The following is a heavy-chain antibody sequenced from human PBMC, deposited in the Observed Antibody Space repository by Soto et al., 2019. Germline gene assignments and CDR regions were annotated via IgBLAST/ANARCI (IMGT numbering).Heavy chain of an antibody. D-gene: IGHD6-19*01. V-gene: IGHV3-23*01. J-gene: IGHJ4*02. CDR1: GFTFSSYA. CDR3: AKDGIAVSGSCDY. CDR2: ISGSGGST. Sequence: EVQLLESGGGLVQPGGSLRLSWADSGFTFSSYAMSWVRQAPGKGLEWVSAISGSGGSTYYADSVKGRFTSSRDNSKNTLYLKMNSLRAEDTAVYYCAKDGIAVSGSCDYWGQGTLVTVSS.